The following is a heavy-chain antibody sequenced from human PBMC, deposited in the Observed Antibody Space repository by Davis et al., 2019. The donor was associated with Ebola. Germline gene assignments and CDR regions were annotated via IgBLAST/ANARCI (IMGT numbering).Heavy chain of an antibody. V-gene: IGHV3-21*01. D-gene: IGHD3-16*01. CDR3: ARGLCCLNKNYGMDI. J-gene: IGHJ6*02. CDR1: GFTFSSYS. CDR2: ISSSSSYI. Sequence: GGSLRLSCAASGFTFSSYSMNWVRQAPGKGLEWVSSISSSSSYIYYADSVTGRFTISRDNAKNSLYLQMNSLRAEDTAVYYCARGLCCLNKNYGMDIWGQGTTVTVSS.